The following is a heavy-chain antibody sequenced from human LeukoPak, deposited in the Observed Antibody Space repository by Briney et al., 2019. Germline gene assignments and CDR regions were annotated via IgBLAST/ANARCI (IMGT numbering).Heavy chain of an antibody. V-gene: IGHV3-66*01. D-gene: IGHD4-23*01. CDR2: ICSGGST. Sequence: GGSLRLSCAASGFTVSSNYMSWVRQAPGKGLEWVSVICSGGSTYYADSVKGRFTISRDNSKNTLYLQMNSLRAEDTAVYYCASWGDGGKVDYWGQGTLVTVSS. CDR1: GFTVSSNY. CDR3: ASWGDGGKVDY. J-gene: IGHJ4*02.